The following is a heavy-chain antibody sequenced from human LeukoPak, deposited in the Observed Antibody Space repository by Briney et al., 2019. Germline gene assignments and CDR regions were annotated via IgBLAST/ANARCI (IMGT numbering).Heavy chain of an antibody. J-gene: IGHJ4*02. CDR3: SRDSTEWNYVLGY. CDR2: ISYDGSNK. V-gene: IGHV3-30-3*01. CDR1: GFTFSSYA. D-gene: IGHD1-7*01. Sequence: GGSLRLSCAASGFTFSSYAMHWVRQAPGKGLEWVAVISYDGSNKYYADSVKGRFTISRDNSKNTLYLQMNSLRAEDTAVYYCSRDSTEWNYVLGYWGPGTLVTVSS.